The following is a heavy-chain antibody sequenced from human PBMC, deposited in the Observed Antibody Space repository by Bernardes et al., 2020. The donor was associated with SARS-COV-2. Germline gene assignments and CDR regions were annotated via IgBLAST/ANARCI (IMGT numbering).Heavy chain of an antibody. V-gene: IGHV3-9*01. CDR2: ISWNSGSV. CDR1: GFTFDDYA. CDR3: ARDSYYDVSGYNDY. Sequence: GGSLRLSCEASGFTFDDYAMHWVRQAPGKGLEWVSSISWNSGSVGYADSVKGRFTISRDNAKNSLYLQMIRLRPEDTAFYYCARDSYYDVSGYNDYWGQGTLVTVSS. J-gene: IGHJ4*02. D-gene: IGHD3-22*01.